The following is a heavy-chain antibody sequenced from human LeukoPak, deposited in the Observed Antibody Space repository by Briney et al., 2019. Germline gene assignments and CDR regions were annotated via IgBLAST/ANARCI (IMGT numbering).Heavy chain of an antibody. Sequence: ASVKVSCKASGYTFTNYDINWVRQATGQGLEWMGWMNPNSGNTGYAQKFQGRVTMTRNTSIGTAYMELSSLTSDDTAVYYCARGHRDIWLDPRGQGTLVTVSS. CDR2: MNPNSGNT. J-gene: IGHJ5*02. CDR1: GYTFTNYD. V-gene: IGHV1-8*01. CDR3: ARGHRDIWLDP.